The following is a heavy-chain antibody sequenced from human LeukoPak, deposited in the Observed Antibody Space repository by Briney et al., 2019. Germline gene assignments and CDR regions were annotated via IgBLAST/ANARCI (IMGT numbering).Heavy chain of an antibody. V-gene: IGHV4-34*01. J-gene: IGHJ6*03. CDR1: GESFSGYY. Sequence: PSETLSLTCAVYGESFSGYYWTWIRQTPEKGLEWIGEMNPSGSTNYNPSLKSRVTISADTSKNQFSLELSSVTAADTAVYYCARGRQDVTMIVVVMTAVSYYLDVWGKGTTVTVS. CDR2: MNPSGST. D-gene: IGHD3-22*01. CDR3: ARGRQDVTMIVVVMTAVSYYLDV.